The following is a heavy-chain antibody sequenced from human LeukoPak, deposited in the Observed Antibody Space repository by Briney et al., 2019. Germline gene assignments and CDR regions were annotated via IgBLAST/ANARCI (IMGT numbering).Heavy chain of an antibody. D-gene: IGHD3-10*01. CDR2: IYSGGST. CDR1: GLTISNNF. Sequence: PGGSLRLSCAASGLTISNNFMGWVRQAPGKGLEWVSLIYSGGSTYSADSVKGRFTISRDNSKNTLHLQMNSLRVEDTAVYYCARDTDYYGSGRHGYFDHWGQGTLGTVSS. V-gene: IGHV3-66*01. J-gene: IGHJ1*01. CDR3: ARDTDYYGSGRHGYFDH.